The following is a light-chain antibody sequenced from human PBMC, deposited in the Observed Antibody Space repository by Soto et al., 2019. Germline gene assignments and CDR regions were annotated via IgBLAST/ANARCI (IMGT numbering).Light chain of an antibody. CDR1: QSVSSSY. CDR3: QHYGSSRIT. J-gene: IGKJ1*01. CDR2: GAS. Sequence: EIVLTQSPGTLPLSPGERATLSCRSSQSVSSSYLAWYQQKPGQAPRLLIYGASSRATGIPDRFSGSGSGTDFTLTISRLEPEDFAVYYCQHYGSSRITFGHGTKVEIK. V-gene: IGKV3-20*01.